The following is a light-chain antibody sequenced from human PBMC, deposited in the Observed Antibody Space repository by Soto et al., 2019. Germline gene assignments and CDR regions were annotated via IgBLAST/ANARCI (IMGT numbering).Light chain of an antibody. J-gene: IGLJ1*01. CDR2: DVS. V-gene: IGLV2-14*01. Sequence: QSALTQPASVSGSPGQSITTSCTGTSSDVGGYNYVSWYQQHPGKAPKLMIYDVSTRPSGVSNRFSGSKSGNTASLTISGLQAEDEADYYCSSYTSSSTYVFGTGTKLTVL. CDR3: SSYTSSSTYV. CDR1: SSDVGGYNY.